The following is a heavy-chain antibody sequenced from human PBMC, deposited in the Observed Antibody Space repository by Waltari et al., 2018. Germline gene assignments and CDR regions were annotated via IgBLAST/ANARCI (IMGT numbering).Heavy chain of an antibody. Sequence: GCIRSKADGGTTIYTASVKGRFTIPRDDSKSIAYLQMNSLKTEDTAVYYCTRDEGVVPAAPYYYYYGRDVWGQGTTVTVSS. CDR2: IRSKADGGTT. D-gene: IGHD2-2*01. CDR3: TRDEGVVPAAPYYYYYGRDV. V-gene: IGHV3-49*01. J-gene: IGHJ6*02.